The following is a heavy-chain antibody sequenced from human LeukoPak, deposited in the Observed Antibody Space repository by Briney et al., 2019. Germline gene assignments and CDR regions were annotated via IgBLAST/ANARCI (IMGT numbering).Heavy chain of an antibody. D-gene: IGHD5-24*01. CDR3: ARDEYRSRWLHP. Sequence: GSLRLSCAASGFPFSSYWMSWVRLAPGKGLEWVANIKGDGSEKWYADSVKGRFTISRDNAQNSVHLQMNSLRAEDTAVYHCARDEYRSRWLHPWGQGTLVTVTS. V-gene: IGHV3-7*01. J-gene: IGHJ5*02. CDR2: IKGDGSEK. CDR1: GFPFSSYW.